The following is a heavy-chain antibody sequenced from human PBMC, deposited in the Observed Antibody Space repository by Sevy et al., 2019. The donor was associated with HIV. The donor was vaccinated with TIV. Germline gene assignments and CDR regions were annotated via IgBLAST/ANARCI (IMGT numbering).Heavy chain of an antibody. CDR3: AKGTGIVVVTSFDY. Sequence: GGSLRFSCAASGFTFDDYAMHWVRQAPGKGLEWVSGISWNSGSIGYADSVKGRFTISRDNAKNSLYLQMNSLRAEDTALYYCAKGTGIVVVTSFDYWGQGTLVTVSS. V-gene: IGHV3-9*01. J-gene: IGHJ4*02. CDR1: GFTFDDYA. CDR2: ISWNSGSI. D-gene: IGHD3-22*01.